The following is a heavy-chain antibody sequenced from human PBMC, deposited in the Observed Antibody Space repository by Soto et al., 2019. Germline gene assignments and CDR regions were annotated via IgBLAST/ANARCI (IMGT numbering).Heavy chain of an antibody. J-gene: IGHJ4*02. CDR2: TSGSGDST. D-gene: IGHD2-8*01. CDR1: ALTLTSYA. CDR3: AQVYAASHSPFEY. V-gene: IGHV3-23*01. Sequence: GRSRRLSCTASALTLTSYATNWDRRAPGKGPGWGSCTSGSGDSTFHANSVKDSFTISRQNSRNTMYLQLNSLRAEDTAVYYGAQVYAASHSPFEYWGQGTRVTGSS.